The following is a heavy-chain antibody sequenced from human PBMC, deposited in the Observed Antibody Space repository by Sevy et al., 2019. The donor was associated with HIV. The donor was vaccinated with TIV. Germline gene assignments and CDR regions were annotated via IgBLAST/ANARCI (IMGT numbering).Heavy chain of an antibody. J-gene: IGHJ4*02. Sequence: GGSLRLSCAASGFTFSKYWMGWVRQAPGKGLEWVANIKQDAGQKYYVDSVKGRFTISRDNAKNSLYLQMNSLRAEDMAVYLWARDDGNYYLHNGGQGTRVTVSS. CDR3: ARDDGNYYLHN. V-gene: IGHV3-7*01. CDR2: IKQDAGQK. CDR1: GFTFSKYW. D-gene: IGHD1-26*01.